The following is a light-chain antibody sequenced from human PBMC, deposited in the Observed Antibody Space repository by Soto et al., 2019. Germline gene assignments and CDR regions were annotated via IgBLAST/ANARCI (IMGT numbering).Light chain of an antibody. CDR3: QHYDSPST. CDR1: QIVSSY. Sequence: EIVLTQSPATLSLSPGERATLSCRASQIVSSYLAWYQQKPGQAPRLLIYDASNSATGIPARFSGSGSGTDFTLTSSRQEAEDFADYCWQHYDSPSTFGQGTKVDIK. V-gene: IGKV3-11*01. CDR2: DAS. J-gene: IGKJ1*01.